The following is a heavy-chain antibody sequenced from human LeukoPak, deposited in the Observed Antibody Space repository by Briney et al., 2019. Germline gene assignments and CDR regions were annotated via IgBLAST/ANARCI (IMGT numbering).Heavy chain of an antibody. Sequence: SETLSLTCTVSGGSISSSSYYWSWIRQPPGKGLEWIGSIYYSGSTNYNPSLKSRVTISVDTSKNQFSLKLSSVTAADTAVYYCARVASGYYLISTTDGLGTGYYYYYYMDVWGKGTTVTISS. D-gene: IGHD3-22*01. J-gene: IGHJ6*03. CDR2: IYYSGST. CDR3: ARVASGYYLISTTDGLGTGYYYYYYMDV. CDR1: GGSISSSSYY. V-gene: IGHV4-39*07.